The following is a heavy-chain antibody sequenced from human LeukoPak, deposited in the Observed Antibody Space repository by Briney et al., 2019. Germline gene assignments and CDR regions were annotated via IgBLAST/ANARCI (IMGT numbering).Heavy chain of an antibody. CDR2: IRDSGSST. D-gene: IGHD1-26*01. Sequence: GGALRLSCAASGFTFSSYAMSWVRQAPGKGLEWVSAIRDSGSSTHYADSVKGRSTIFRDSAKNTLYLQMNSLRAEDTAVYYCVRDLGGRSGHWGQGTLVTVSS. J-gene: IGHJ4*02. CDR1: GFTFSSYA. CDR3: VRDLGGRSGH. V-gene: IGHV3-23*01.